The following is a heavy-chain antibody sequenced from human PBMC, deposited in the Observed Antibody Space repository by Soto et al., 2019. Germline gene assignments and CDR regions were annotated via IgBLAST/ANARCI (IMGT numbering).Heavy chain of an antibody. V-gene: IGHV5-10-1*01. CDR3: ARHDCSSTRCYNFGMDV. D-gene: IGHD2-2*02. CDR1: GYSFTNYW. J-gene: IGHJ6*02. CDR2: IDPSDSYI. Sequence: PGESLKICCTGSGYSFTNYWISWVRQMPGKGLEWMGRIDPSDSYIKYSPSFQGHVTISADNSISTAYLQWSSLKASDTATYYCARHDCSSTRCYNFGMDVWGQGTTVTVSS.